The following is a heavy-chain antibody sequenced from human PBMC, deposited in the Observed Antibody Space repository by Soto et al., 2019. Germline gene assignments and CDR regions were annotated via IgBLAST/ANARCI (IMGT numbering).Heavy chain of an antibody. J-gene: IGHJ6*02. V-gene: IGHV4-34*01. Sequence: QVQLHQRGAGLLKPSETLSLTCAVSGASVSGQYWSWIRQPPGKGLEWVGEIIPTGSTPYNPSLKSRLSFSLDTSTIPFSLNLTSGSVADTAVYYCARGGISMAWNSYYYGMDVWGQGTTVTVSS. CDR1: GASVSGQY. CDR3: ARGGISMAWNSYYYGMDV. CDR2: IIPTGST. D-gene: IGHD2-8*01.